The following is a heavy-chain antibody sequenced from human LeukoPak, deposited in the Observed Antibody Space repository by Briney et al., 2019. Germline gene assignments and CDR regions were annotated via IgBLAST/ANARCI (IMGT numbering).Heavy chain of an antibody. D-gene: IGHD5-24*01. V-gene: IGHV3-74*01. J-gene: IGHJ4*02. CDR2: ISSDGGNT. Sequence: QSGGSLRLSCAASGFTFSSYWMQWVRQAPGKGPLWVSRISSDGGNTAYADSVKGRFIVSRDNAKNTLYLQMNSLRVEDTAVYYCTRGYNYRIDYWSQGTQVSVSS. CDR1: GFTFSSYW. CDR3: TRGYNYRIDY.